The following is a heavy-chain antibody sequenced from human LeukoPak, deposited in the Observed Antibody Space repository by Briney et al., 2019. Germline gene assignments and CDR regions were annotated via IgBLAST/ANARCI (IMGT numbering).Heavy chain of an antibody. J-gene: IGHJ4*02. CDR3: ARVAVTTEALDY. CDR1: GYTFTSYG. Sequence: VASVKVSCKASGYTFTSYGISWVRQAPGQGLEWMGWISAYNGNTNYAQKLQGRVTMTTDTSTSTAYMELRRLRSDDTAVYYCARVAVTTEALDYWGQGTLVTVSS. CDR2: ISAYNGNT. V-gene: IGHV1-18*01. D-gene: IGHD4-17*01.